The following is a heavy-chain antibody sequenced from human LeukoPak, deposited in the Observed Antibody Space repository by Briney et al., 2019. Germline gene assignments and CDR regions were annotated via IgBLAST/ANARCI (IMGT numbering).Heavy chain of an antibody. CDR2: IYHSGST. D-gene: IGHD3-22*01. J-gene: IGHJ4*02. CDR1: GYSISSGYY. CDR3: ARAYYYDSSGYYPVVGYFDY. V-gene: IGHV4-38-2*02. Sequence: SETLSLTCTVSGYSISSGYYWGWIRQPPGKGLEWIGSIYHSGSTYYNPSLKSRVTISVDTSKNQFSLKLSSVTAADTAVYYCARAYYYDSSGYYPVVGYFDYWGQGTLVTVSS.